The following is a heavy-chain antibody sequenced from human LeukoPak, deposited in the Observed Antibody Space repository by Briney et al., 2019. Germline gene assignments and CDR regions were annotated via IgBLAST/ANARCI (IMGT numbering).Heavy chain of an antibody. CDR2: ISYDGSNK. V-gene: IGHV3-30*18. CDR3: AKDKSITARPLNYYYGMDV. CDR1: RFTFSSYG. D-gene: IGHD6-6*01. Sequence: GGSLRLSCAASRFTFSSYGMHWVRQAPGKGLEWLAVISYDGSNKYYADSVKGRFTISRNNSKNTLYLQMNSLRAEDTAVYYCAKDKSITARPLNYYYGMDVWGQGTTVTVSS. J-gene: IGHJ6*02.